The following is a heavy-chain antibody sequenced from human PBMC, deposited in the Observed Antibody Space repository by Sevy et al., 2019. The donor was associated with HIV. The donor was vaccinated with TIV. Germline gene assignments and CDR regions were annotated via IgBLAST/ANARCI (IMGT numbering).Heavy chain of an antibody. Sequence: SGPTLVKPTQTLTLTCTFSGFSLSTSGVGVGWIRQPPGKALEWLALIYWDDDKRYSPSLKSRLTITKDTSKNQVVLRMSNMDPVDTTTYYCAHRTRGGTGWFPSFDYWGQGTLVTVSS. CDR1: GFSLSTSGVG. CDR2: IYWDDDK. CDR3: AHRTRGGTGWFPSFDY. D-gene: IGHD6-19*01. V-gene: IGHV2-5*02. J-gene: IGHJ4*02.